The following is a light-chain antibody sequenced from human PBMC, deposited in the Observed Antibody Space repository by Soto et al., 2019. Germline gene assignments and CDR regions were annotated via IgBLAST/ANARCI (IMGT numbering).Light chain of an antibody. CDR2: DAS. CDR1: RSISDW. Sequence: DIQMTQSPSSLSPSVGDRVTLTCRASRSISDWLAWYQKKPGKDPEIMIFDASNLKSGVSSRFSGSGSGTEFNLTISRLQTDDVATYECLQYSSHSWTFGQGTKVDIK. V-gene: IGKV1-5*01. J-gene: IGKJ1*01. CDR3: LQYSSHSWT.